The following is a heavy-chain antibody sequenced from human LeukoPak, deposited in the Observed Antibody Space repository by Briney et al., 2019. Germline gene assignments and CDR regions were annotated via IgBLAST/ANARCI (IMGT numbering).Heavy chain of an antibody. D-gene: IGHD1-26*01. J-gene: IGHJ4*02. Sequence: SQTLSLTCAVSGGSISSGGYSWSWIRQPPGKSLEWIGYIYQSGSTYYNPSLKSRVTISVDRSKNQFSLKLSSVTAADTAVYYCARAHRERWETRFDYWGQGSLVTVSS. CDR2: IYQSGST. CDR3: ARAHRERWETRFDY. CDR1: GGSISSGGYS. V-gene: IGHV4-30-2*01.